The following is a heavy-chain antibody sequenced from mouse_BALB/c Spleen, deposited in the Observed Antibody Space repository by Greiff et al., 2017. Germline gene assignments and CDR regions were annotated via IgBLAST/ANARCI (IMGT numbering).Heavy chain of an antibody. D-gene: IGHD1-1*01. CDR1: GYTFTSYT. V-gene: IGHV1-4*01. Sequence: QVQLKQSGAELARPGASVKMSCKASGYTFTSYTMHWVKQRPGQGLEWIGYINPSSGYTNYNQKFKDKATLTADKSSSTAYMQLSSLTSEDSAVYYCARLNGRLYYAMDYWGQGTSVTVSS. CDR2: INPSSGYT. CDR3: ARLNGRLYYAMDY. J-gene: IGHJ4*01.